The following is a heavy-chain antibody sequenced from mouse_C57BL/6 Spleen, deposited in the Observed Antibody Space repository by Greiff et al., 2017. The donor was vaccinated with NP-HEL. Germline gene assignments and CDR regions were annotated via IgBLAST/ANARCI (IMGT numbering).Heavy chain of an antibody. Sequence: QVQLQQSGAELVKPGASVKVSCKASGYTFTSYWMHWVKQRPGQGLECIGRIHPSDSDTNYNQKFKGKATLTVDKSSSTAYMQLSSLTSEDSAVYYCAIKAGFVLFDYWGQGTTLTVSS. V-gene: IGHV1-74*01. CDR1: GYTFTSYW. J-gene: IGHJ2*01. CDR3: AIKAGFVLFDY. CDR2: IHPSDSDT.